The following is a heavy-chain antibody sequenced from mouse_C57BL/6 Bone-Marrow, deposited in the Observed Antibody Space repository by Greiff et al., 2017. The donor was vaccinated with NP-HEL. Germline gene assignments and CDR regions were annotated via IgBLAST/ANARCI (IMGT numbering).Heavy chain of an antibody. CDR2: IDPSDSYT. J-gene: IGHJ4*01. V-gene: IGHV1-69*01. CDR3: ARRDGSSYIYAMDY. Sequence: QVQLQQPGAELVMPGASVKLSCKASGYTFTSYWMHWVKQRPGQGLEWIGEIDPSDSYTNYNQKFKGKSTLTVDKSSSTAYMQLSSLTSVDSAFYYCARRDGSSYIYAMDYWGQGTSVTVSS. CDR1: GYTFTSYW. D-gene: IGHD1-1*01.